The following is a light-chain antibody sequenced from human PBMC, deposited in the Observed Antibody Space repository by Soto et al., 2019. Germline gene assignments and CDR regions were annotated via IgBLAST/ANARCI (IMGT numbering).Light chain of an antibody. CDR1: QSVSSSQ. J-gene: IGKJ1*01. V-gene: IGKV3-20*01. Sequence: EIVLTQSPGTLSLSPGERATLSCKATQSVSSSQLAWYQQKPGQAPRLLIYGASSRANGIPDRFSGSGSGTDFTLTISSLEPEDFAVYFCQQYTDRPRTFGQGTKVEFK. CDR2: GAS. CDR3: QQYTDRPRT.